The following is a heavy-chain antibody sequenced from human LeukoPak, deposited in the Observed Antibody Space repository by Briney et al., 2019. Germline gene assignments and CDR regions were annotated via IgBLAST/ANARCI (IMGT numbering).Heavy chain of an antibody. CDR1: GFTFSNYA. CDR3: ARDPVHFYDSSGYWTY. V-gene: IGHV3-30*04. Sequence: GSLRLSCAASGFTFSNYALHWVRQAPGKGLEWVAVISYDGSNKFYADSVRGRFTISRDNAKNSLYLQMNSLRAEDTAVYYCARDPVHFYDSSGYWTYWGQGTLVTVSS. CDR2: ISYDGSNK. D-gene: IGHD3-22*01. J-gene: IGHJ4*02.